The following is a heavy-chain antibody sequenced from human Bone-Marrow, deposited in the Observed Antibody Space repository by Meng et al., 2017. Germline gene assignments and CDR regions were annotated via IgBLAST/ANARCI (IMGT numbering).Heavy chain of an antibody. CDR2: INPSGGST. J-gene: IGHJ5*02. CDR3: ARETTRVWWFDP. V-gene: IGHV1-46*01. D-gene: IGHD1-1*01. Sequence: QVQLVKSGAEVNKPGAAVKVSCKASGDTFISYYMNWVRQAPGQGLEWMRIINPSGGSTSYEQKFKGRVTMSRDTSTSTVYMELSSLRSEDTAVYYCARETTRVWWFDPWGQGTLVTVSS. CDR1: GDTFISYY.